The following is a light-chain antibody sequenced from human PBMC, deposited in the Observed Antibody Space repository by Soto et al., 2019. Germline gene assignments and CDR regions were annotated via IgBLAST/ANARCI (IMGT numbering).Light chain of an antibody. J-gene: IGLJ1*01. CDR2: EVS. Sequence: QSALTQHTSVSGSPGRSRPISCTGPSRDPGGYNYVCWFQLHPGKAPKHVVYEVSTRPSGISSRFSGSKSGNTASLTISGLQAEDEADYYCSSFTSSRIYVFGTGTMVTGL. V-gene: IGLV2-14*01. CDR3: SSFTSSRIYV. CDR1: SRDPGGYNY.